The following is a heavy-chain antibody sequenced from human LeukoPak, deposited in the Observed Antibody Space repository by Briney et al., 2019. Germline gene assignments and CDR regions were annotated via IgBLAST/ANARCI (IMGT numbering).Heavy chain of an antibody. CDR1: GFTVSSNY. Sequence: PGGSLRLSCADSGFTVSSNYIRWVRQAPGKGLEWVSVIYSGGSTYYADSVKGRFTISRDNSKNTLYLQMNSLRAEDTAVYYSARLSSGWIDYWGQGTLVTVSS. CDR2: IYSGGST. J-gene: IGHJ4*02. CDR3: ARLSSGWIDY. D-gene: IGHD3-22*01. V-gene: IGHV3-53*01.